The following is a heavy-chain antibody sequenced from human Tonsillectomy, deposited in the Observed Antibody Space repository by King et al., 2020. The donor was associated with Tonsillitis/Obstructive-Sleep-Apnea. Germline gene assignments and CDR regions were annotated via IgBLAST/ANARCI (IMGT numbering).Heavy chain of an antibody. J-gene: IGHJ4*02. CDR1: GFTFSSYR. CDR2: ISASTTTP. Sequence: QLVQSGGGLVQPGGSLRLSCAASGFTFSSYRMNWVRQAPGKGLEGVSYISASTTTPYYAEPVKGRFTISKDNAKKSLNVQMNSMRDEDTAVYYCARGWRVFTTSWYYLDYWGQGNLVTVSS. V-gene: IGHV3-48*02. D-gene: IGHD2-2*01. CDR3: ARGWRVFTTSWYYLDY.